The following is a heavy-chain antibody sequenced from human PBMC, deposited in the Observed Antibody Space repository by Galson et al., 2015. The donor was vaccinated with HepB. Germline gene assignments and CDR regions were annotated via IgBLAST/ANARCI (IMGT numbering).Heavy chain of an antibody. D-gene: IGHD3-3*01. Sequence: TLSLTCSVSGGSINSGSFYWNWIRQPAGGGLEWIGLFQSSGSINYNPSLKSRVTISVDRSKNQFSLRLSSVTAADTAAYYCSRGGMRIFGKAPDHYFGMDVWGQGTTVTVSS. CDR1: GGSINSGSFY. CDR3: SRGGMRIFGKAPDHYFGMDV. J-gene: IGHJ6*02. V-gene: IGHV4-61*02. CDR2: FQSSGSI.